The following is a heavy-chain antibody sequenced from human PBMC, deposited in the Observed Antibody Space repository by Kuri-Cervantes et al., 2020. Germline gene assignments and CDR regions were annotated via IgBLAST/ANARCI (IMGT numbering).Heavy chain of an antibody. CDR1: GFTFSDYY. V-gene: IGHV3-11*01. CDR2: ISSSGSTI. J-gene: IGHJ3*02. CDR3: ARDSIHTPISSSSHVSNPKSGAFDI. D-gene: IGHD6-13*01. Sequence: GESLKISCAASGFTFSDYYMSWIRQAPGKGLEWVSYISSSGSTIYYADSVKGRFTISRDNAKNSLYLQMNSLRAEDTAVYYCARDSIHTPISSSSHVSNPKSGAFDIWGQGTMVTVSS.